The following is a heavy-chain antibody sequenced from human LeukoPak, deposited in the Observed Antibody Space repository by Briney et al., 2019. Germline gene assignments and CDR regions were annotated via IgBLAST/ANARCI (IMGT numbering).Heavy chain of an antibody. CDR2: INHSGST. V-gene: IGHV4-34*01. CDR3: ARGRGRGYSYGY. CDR1: GGSLSDYY. Sequence: PSETLSLTCAVYGGSLSDYYWSWIRQPPGKGLEWIGEINHSGSTNYNPSLKSRVTISIDTSKNQFSLKVNSVTAADTAVYYCARGRGRGYSYGYWGQGTLVTVSS. J-gene: IGHJ4*02. D-gene: IGHD5-18*01.